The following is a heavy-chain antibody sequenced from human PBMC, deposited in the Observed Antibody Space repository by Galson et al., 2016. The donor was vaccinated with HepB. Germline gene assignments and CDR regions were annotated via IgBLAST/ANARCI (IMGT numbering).Heavy chain of an antibody. CDR2: MSPRSGNT. V-gene: IGHV1-8*01. Sequence: SVKVSCKASGYTFEIFDINWVRQAPGQGLQWMGWMSPRSGNTGYAETFQGRVSLTRDVSKGTAYMEVTSLTSEDTAVYYCARALRYFGPSSGRSGYGMDVWGQGTTVIVSS. J-gene: IGHJ6*02. CDR1: GYTFEIFD. CDR3: ARALRYFGPSSGRSGYGMDV. D-gene: IGHD3-9*01.